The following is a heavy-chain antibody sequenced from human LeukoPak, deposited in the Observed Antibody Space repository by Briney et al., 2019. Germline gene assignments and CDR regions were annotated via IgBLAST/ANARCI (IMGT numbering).Heavy chain of an antibody. CDR2: IWYDGSNK. J-gene: IGHJ4*02. CDR3: ARDPIAAVRFDY. D-gene: IGHD6-13*01. V-gene: IGHV3-33*01. CDR1: GFTFTSYG. Sequence: GGSLRLSCAASGFTFTSYGMHWVRQAPGKGLEWVAVIWYDGSNKYYADSVKGRFTISRDNSKNTLYLQMNSLRAEDTAVYYCARDPIAAVRFDYWDQGTLVTVSS.